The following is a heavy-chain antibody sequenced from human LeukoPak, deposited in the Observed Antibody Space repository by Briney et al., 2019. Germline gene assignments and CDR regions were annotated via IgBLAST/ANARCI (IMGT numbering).Heavy chain of an antibody. CDR3: TRGAGTGWRFDS. J-gene: IGHJ4*02. CDR1: GFTFSNFN. V-gene: IGHV3-21*01. D-gene: IGHD6-19*01. CDR2: ISSSGYSI. Sequence: GGSLRLSCAASGFTFSNFNMNWVRQAPGKGLEWVSCISSSGYSIYYADSVKGRFTISRDNAKNSLYLQMNSLRAEDTAVYYCTRGAGTGWRFDSWGQGTLLTVSS.